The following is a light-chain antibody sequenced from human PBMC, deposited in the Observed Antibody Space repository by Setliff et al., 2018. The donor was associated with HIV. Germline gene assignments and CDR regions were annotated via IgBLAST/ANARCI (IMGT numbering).Light chain of an antibody. J-gene: IGLJ1*01. V-gene: IGLV2-14*01. CDR1: SSDVGGYNY. Sequence: QSALTQPASVSGSPGQSITISCTGTSSDVGGYNYVSWYQQHPGKAPKLIIYEVRNRHSGVSNRFSGSKSGNTASLTISGLQAEDEGDYYCSSYAITNTLPFGTGTKVTVL. CDR3: SSYAITNTLP. CDR2: EVR.